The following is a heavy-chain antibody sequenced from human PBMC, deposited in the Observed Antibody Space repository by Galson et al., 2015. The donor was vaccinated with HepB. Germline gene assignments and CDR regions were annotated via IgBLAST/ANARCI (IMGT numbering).Heavy chain of an antibody. CDR2: ISAYNGNT. CDR3: ARHMEQWLSAGGRAFDI. CDR1: GYTFTSYG. J-gene: IGHJ3*02. Sequence: SVKVSCKASGYTFTSYGISWVRQAPGQGLEWMGWISAYNGNTNYAQKLQGRVTMTTDTSTSTAYMELRSLRSDDTAVYYCARHMEQWLSAGGRAFDIWGQGTMVTVSS. D-gene: IGHD6-19*01. V-gene: IGHV1-18*04.